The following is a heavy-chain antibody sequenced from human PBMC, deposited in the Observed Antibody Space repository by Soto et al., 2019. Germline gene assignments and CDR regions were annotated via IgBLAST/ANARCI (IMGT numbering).Heavy chain of an antibody. V-gene: IGHV3-30*18. CDR3: AKFRFLVDCSGGSCYSVQYDY. J-gene: IGHJ4*02. CDR2: ISYDGSNK. D-gene: IGHD2-15*01. CDR1: GFTFSSYG. Sequence: GGSLRLSCAASGFTFSSYGMHWVRQAPGKELEWVAVISYDGSNKYYADSVKGRFTISRDNSKNTLYLQMNSLRAEDTAVYYCAKFRFLVDCSGGSCYSVQYDYWGQGTLVTVSS.